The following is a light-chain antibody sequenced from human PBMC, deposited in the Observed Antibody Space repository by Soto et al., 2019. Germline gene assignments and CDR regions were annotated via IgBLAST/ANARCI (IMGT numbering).Light chain of an antibody. CDR2: AAS. J-gene: IGKJ1*01. Sequence: DIQMTQSPTSLSASVGYRVTITCRASQTISRYLNWYQQKPGKAPQLLIYAASSLQSGVPSRFSGSGSGTDFTLTISSLQPDDFATYYCQQSYVTPAFGQGTNV. CDR3: QQSYVTPA. V-gene: IGKV1-39*01. CDR1: QTISRY.